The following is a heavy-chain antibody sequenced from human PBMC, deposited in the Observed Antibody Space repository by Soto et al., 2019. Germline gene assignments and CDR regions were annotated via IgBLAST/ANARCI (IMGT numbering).Heavy chain of an antibody. D-gene: IGHD2-2*01. CDR2: ISAYNGNT. J-gene: IGHJ6*03. CDR3: AREVVPAARDYYYYYYMDV. V-gene: IGHV1-18*01. CDR1: GYTFTSYG. Sequence: QVPLVQSGAEVKKPGASVKVSCKASGYTFTSYGISWVRQAPGQGLEWMGWISAYNGNTNYAQKLQGRVTMTTDTSTSTAYMELRSLRSDDTAVYYCAREVVPAARDYYYYYYMDVWGKGTTVTVSS.